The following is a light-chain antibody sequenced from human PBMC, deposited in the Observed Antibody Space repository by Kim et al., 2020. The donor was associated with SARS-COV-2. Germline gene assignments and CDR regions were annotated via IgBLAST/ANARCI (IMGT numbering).Light chain of an antibody. CDR3: SSYTGSNTWV. V-gene: IGLV2-14*03. J-gene: IGLJ3*02. CDR1: SSDVGGYNY. CDR2: DVN. Sequence: GQSITISCTGTSSDVGGYNYVSWYQQHPDKAPKLMIYDVNNRPSGVSNRFSGSKSGNTASLTISGLQAEDEADYYCSSYTGSNTWVFGGGTQLTVL.